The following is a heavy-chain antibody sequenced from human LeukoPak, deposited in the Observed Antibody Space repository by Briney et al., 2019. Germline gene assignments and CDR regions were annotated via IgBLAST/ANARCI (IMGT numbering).Heavy chain of an antibody. CDR1: GGSFSGYY. CDR3: ARPLAYCGGDCYSDAFDI. Sequence: NPSETLSLTCAVYGGSFSGYYWSWIRQPPGKGLEWIGEINHSGSTNYNPSLKSRVTISVDTSKNQFSLKLSSVTAADTAVYYCARPLAYCGGDCYSDAFDIWGQGTMVTVSS. V-gene: IGHV4-34*01. D-gene: IGHD2-21*02. CDR2: INHSGST. J-gene: IGHJ3*02.